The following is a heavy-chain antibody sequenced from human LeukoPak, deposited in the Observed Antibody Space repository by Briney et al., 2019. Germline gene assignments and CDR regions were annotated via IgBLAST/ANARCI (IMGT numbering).Heavy chain of an antibody. V-gene: IGHV4-4*07. CDR3: ATSYVWGSYRPEDAFDI. D-gene: IGHD3-16*02. Sequence: SETLSLTCTVSGGSISSYYWSWIRQPAGKGLEWIGRIYTSGSTNYNPSLKGRVTMSVDTFKNQFSLKLSSVTAAETVVYYCATSYVWGSYRPEDAFDIWGQGTMVTVSS. CDR2: IYTSGST. CDR1: GGSISSYY. J-gene: IGHJ3*02.